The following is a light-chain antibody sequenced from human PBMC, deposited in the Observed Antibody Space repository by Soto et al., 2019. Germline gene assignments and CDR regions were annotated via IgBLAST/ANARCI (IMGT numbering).Light chain of an antibody. CDR1: SSNIGAGYD. CDR2: GNS. Sequence: QSVLTQPPSVSVAPGQRVTISCTGSSSNIGAGYDVHWYQQLPGTAPKLLMYGNSNRPSGVPDRFSGSKSGTSASLAITKLQAEDEADYYCQSYDSSLSVVFGGGTKLTVL. V-gene: IGLV1-40*01. J-gene: IGLJ2*01. CDR3: QSYDSSLSVV.